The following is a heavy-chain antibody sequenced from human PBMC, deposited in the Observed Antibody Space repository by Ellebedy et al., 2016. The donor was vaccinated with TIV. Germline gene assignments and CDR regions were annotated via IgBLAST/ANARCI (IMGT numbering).Heavy chain of an antibody. CDR2: IKQDGREK. Sequence: GESLKISCAASGFTFTSHGMHWVRQAPGKVLEWVAKIKQDGREKYYVDSVKGRFTISRDNAKNSLYLQMNSLRAEDTAVYYCARGDYGSGNYPFDYWGQGTLVTVSS. CDR1: GFTFTSHG. J-gene: IGHJ4*02. CDR3: ARGDYGSGNYPFDY. V-gene: IGHV3-7*03. D-gene: IGHD3-10*01.